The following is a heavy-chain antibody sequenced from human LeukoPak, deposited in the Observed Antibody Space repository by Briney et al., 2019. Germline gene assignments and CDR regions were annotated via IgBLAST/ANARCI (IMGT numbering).Heavy chain of an antibody. D-gene: IGHD3-3*01. CDR3: ARELGDYDFWSGYYYYFDY. J-gene: IGHJ4*02. CDR2: INPSGGST. CDR1: GYTFTSYY. Sequence: GASVKVSCKASGYTFTSYYMHWVRQAPGQGLEWMGIINPSGGSTSYAQKFQGRVTMTRDTSTSTVYMELSSLRSEDTAVYYCARELGDYDFWSGYYYYFDYWGQGTLVTVSS. V-gene: IGHV1-46*01.